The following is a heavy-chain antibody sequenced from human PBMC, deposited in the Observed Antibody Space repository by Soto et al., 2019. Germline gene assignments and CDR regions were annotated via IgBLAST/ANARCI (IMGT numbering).Heavy chain of an antibody. CDR1: GFTFGTYG. CDR3: ARADCGGQCPCDY. J-gene: IGHJ4*02. CDR2: IWYDGSVK. Sequence: QVQLVESGGVVVQPGRSLRLSCAASGFTFGTYGMHWVRQAPGKGLEWVAGIWYDGSVKTYAHSVKGRFNISRDNSQNTVYLQMNTLSAEDTAVYYCARADCGGQCPCDYWGQGTLVTVSS. D-gene: IGHD2-21*01. V-gene: IGHV3-33*01.